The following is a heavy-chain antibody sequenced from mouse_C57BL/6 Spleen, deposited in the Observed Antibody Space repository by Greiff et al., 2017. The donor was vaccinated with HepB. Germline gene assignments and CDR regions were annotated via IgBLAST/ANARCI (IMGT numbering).Heavy chain of an antibody. Sequence: VKLVESGAELVKPGASVKISCKASGYAFSSYWMNWVKQRPGKGLEWIGQIYPGDGDTNYNGKFKGKATLTADKSSSTAYMQLSSLTSEDSAVYFCATYGYDLYAMDYWGQGTSVTVSS. V-gene: IGHV1-80*01. CDR3: ATYGYDLYAMDY. D-gene: IGHD2-2*01. CDR1: GYAFSSYW. CDR2: IYPGDGDT. J-gene: IGHJ4*01.